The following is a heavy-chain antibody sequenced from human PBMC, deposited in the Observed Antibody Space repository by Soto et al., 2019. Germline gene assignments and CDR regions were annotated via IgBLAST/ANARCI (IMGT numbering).Heavy chain of an antibody. D-gene: IGHD6-19*01. CDR3: AKDPEQWLTIFAY. CDR2: ISGSGGTT. V-gene: IGHV3-23*01. CDR1: GFTFSNYA. J-gene: IGHJ4*02. Sequence: EVQLLESGGGLVQPGESLRLSCVASGFTFSNYAMSWVRQAPGKGLEWVSGISGSGGTTYYADSVKGRSTISRDSSKNRVFLKMNSLSAGETAVYYCAKDPEQWLTIFAYRGQGALVTVSS.